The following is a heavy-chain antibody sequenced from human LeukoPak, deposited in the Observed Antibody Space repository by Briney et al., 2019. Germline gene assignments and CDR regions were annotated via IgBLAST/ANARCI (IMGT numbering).Heavy chain of an antibody. Sequence: ASVKVSCKASGYTFTNYSISWVRQAPGQGLEWMGWISAYNGNTNYAQKLQGRVTMTTDTSTSTAYMELRSLRSDDTAVYYCARDLPTYSSSWYLWGQGTLVTVSP. CDR3: ARDLPTYSSSWYL. CDR2: ISAYNGNT. J-gene: IGHJ4*02. CDR1: GYTFTNYS. V-gene: IGHV1-18*01. D-gene: IGHD6-13*01.